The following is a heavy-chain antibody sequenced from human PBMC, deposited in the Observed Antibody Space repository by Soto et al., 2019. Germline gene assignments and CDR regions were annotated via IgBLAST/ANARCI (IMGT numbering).Heavy chain of an antibody. J-gene: IGHJ4*02. CDR1: GGTFSSYA. D-gene: IGHD1-26*01. CDR3: ASAIVGATEFDY. V-gene: IGHV1-69*13. CDR2: IIPIFGTA. Sequence: ASVKVSCKASGGTFSSYAISWVRQAPGQGLEWMGGIIPIFGTANYAQKLQGRVTITADESTSTAYMELSSLRSEDTAVYYCASAIVGATEFDYWGQGTLVTVSS.